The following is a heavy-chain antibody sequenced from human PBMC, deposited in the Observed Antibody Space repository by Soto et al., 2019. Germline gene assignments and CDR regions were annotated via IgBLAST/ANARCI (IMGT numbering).Heavy chain of an antibody. D-gene: IGHD5-12*01. CDR3: ARLRDGYKLGFDY. CDR1: GYTFTSYG. CDR2: ISAYNGNT. V-gene: IGHV1-18*01. Sequence: QVQLVQSGAEVKKPGASVKVSCKASGYTFTSYGISWVRQAPGQGREWMGWISAYNGNTTYAQKLQGRVTLTTGTSTSTAYMELRSLGSDDTAVYYFARLRDGYKLGFDYWGQGTLVTVSS. J-gene: IGHJ4*02.